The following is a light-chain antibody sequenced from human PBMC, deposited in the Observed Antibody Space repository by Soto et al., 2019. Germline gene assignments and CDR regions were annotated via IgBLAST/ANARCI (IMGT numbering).Light chain of an antibody. CDR1: SSAIGAYNY. J-gene: IGLJ3*02. V-gene: IGLV2-8*01. CDR2: EVS. CDR3: SSFAGSNDRWV. Sequence: QSALTQPPSASGSPGQSVTISCTGTSSAIGAYNYVSWYQQHPGKAPKLMIHEVSKRPSGLPDRFSGSKSGNTASLTVSGLQAEDEADYYCSSFAGSNDRWVFGGGTKLTVL.